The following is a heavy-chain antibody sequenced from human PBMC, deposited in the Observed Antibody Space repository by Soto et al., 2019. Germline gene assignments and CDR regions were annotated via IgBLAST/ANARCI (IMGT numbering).Heavy chain of an antibody. CDR3: ARGGGGQDY. CDR1: GFTFSSYG. Sequence: QVQLVESGGGVVQPGRSLRLSCAASGFTFSSYGMHWVRQAPGKGLEWVAVIWNDGSNKYYADSVKGRFTISRDNSKNTLFLQMNSLRAEDTAVYYCARGGGGQDYWGQGTLVTVSS. V-gene: IGHV3-33*01. CDR2: IWNDGSNK. J-gene: IGHJ4*02. D-gene: IGHD2-15*01.